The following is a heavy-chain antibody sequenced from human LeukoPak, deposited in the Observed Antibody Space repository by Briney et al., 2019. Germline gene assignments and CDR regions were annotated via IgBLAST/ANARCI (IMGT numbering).Heavy chain of an antibody. CDR2: IWYDGSNK. CDR3: AKDYSGYDEYCFDY. CDR1: GFTFSSYG. Sequence: PGRSLRLSCAASGFTFSSYGMHWVRQAPGKGLEWVAVIWYDGSNKYYADSVKGRFTISRDNSKNTLYLQMNSLRAEDTAVYYCAKDYSGYDEYCFDYWGQGTLVTVSS. J-gene: IGHJ4*02. V-gene: IGHV3-33*06. D-gene: IGHD5-12*01.